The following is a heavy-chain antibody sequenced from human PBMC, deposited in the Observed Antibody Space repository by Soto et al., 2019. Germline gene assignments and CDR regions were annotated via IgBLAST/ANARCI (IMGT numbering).Heavy chain of an antibody. CDR2: IIPIFGTA. CDR3: ARNLVVVAATPYWFDP. Sequence: SVKVSCKASGGTFSSYAISWVRQAPGQGLEWMGGIIPIFGTANYAQKFQGRVTITADESTSTAYMELSSLRSEDTAVYHCARNLVVVAATPYWFDPWGQGTLVTVYS. V-gene: IGHV1-69*13. D-gene: IGHD2-15*01. J-gene: IGHJ5*02. CDR1: GGTFSSYA.